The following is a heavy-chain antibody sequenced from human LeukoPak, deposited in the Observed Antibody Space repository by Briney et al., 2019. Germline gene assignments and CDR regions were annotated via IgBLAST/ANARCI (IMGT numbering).Heavy chain of an antibody. CDR3: ARGEKRGGSGWYYFDY. Sequence: PSETLSLTCTVSGGSISSYYWSWIRQPAGKGLEWIGRIYTSGSTNYNPSLKSRVTMSVDTSKNQFSLKLSSVTAADTAVYYCARGEKRGGSGWYYFDYWGQGTLVTVSS. CDR2: IYTSGST. V-gene: IGHV4-4*07. D-gene: IGHD6-19*01. J-gene: IGHJ4*02. CDR1: GGSISSYY.